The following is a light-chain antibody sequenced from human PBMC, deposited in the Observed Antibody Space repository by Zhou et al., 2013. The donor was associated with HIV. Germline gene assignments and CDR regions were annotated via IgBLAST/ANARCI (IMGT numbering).Light chain of an antibody. CDR3: QQYNNWPLT. CDR2: ETS. Sequence: EIVMTQSPATLSMSPGDTVILSCRASQSIRKNLAWYQQKLGQAPGLLIYETSTRAPGIPARFSGSGSETDFTLTISSLQSEDFAVYYCQQYNNWPLTFGGGTK. V-gene: IGKV3-15*01. CDR1: QSIRKN. J-gene: IGKJ4*01.